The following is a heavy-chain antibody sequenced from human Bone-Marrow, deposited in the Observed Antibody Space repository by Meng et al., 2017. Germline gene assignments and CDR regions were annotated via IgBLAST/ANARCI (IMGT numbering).Heavy chain of an antibody. CDR1: GFTFDDYA. J-gene: IGHJ5*02. V-gene: IGHV3-9*01. D-gene: IGHD3-22*01. CDR3: ARARTNMIVVVKPIDP. CDR2: ISWNSGSI. Sequence: SLKISCAASGFTFDDYAMHWVRQAPGKGLEWVSGISWNSGSIGYADSVKGRFTISRDNAKNSLYLQMNSLRAEDTALYYCARARTNMIVVVKPIDPWGQGTLVTVSS.